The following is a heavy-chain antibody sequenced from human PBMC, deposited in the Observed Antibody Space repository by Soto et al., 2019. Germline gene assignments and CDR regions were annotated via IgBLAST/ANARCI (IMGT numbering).Heavy chain of an antibody. D-gene: IGHD2-15*01. CDR2: ISGSGGST. V-gene: IGHV3-23*01. J-gene: IGHJ4*02. CDR1: GFTFSSYA. CDR3: ARRYCSGGSCYLFDY. Sequence: GGSLRLSCAASGFTFSSYAMSWVRQAPGKGLEWVSAISGSGGSTYYADSVKGRCTISRDNSKNTLYLQMNSLRAEEKAVYYCARRYCSGGSCYLFDYWGQGTLVTVSS.